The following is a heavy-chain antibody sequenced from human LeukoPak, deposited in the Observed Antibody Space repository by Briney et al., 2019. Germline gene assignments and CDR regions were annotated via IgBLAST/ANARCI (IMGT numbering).Heavy chain of an antibody. D-gene: IGHD2-8*01. V-gene: IGHV1-18*01. CDR1: GYTFTSYG. Sequence: ASVKVSCKASGYTFTSYGISWVRQAPGQGLEWMGWISAYNGNTNYAQKLQGRVTMTTDTSTSTVYMELSSVRSEDTAVYYCAGGTTNTKGAFDMWGQGTMVTVSS. J-gene: IGHJ3*02. CDR2: ISAYNGNT. CDR3: AGGTTNTKGAFDM.